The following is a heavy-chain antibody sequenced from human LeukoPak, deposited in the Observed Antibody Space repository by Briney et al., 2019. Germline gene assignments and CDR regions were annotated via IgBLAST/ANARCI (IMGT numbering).Heavy chain of an antibody. CDR3: AISSSGWSYFDY. Sequence: GGSLRLSCAASGFTVSSNYMSWVRQAPWKGLEWVSVIYSGGSTYYADSVKGRFTISRDNFKNTLYLQMNSLRAEDTAVYYCAISSSGWSYFDYWGQGTLVTVSS. D-gene: IGHD6-19*01. J-gene: IGHJ4*02. V-gene: IGHV3-66*01. CDR2: IYSGGST. CDR1: GFTVSSNY.